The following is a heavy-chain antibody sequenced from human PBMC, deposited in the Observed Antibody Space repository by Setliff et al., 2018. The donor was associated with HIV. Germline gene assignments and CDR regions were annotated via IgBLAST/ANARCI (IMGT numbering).Heavy chain of an antibody. Sequence: WIRQPPGKGLEWVSSISSSSSYIYYADSVKGRFTISRDNAKNSLYLQMNSLRAEDTAVYYCARGSPLWYNFWSSHPNYYGMDVWGQGTTVTVSS. D-gene: IGHD3-3*01. CDR2: ISSSSSYI. CDR3: ARGSPLWYNFWSSHPNYYGMDV. V-gene: IGHV3-21*01. J-gene: IGHJ6*02.